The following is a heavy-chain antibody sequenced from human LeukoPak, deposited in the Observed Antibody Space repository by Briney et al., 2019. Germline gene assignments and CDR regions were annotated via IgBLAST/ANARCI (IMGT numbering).Heavy chain of an antibody. CDR1: GFTFTTYW. J-gene: IGHJ4*02. CDR2: IQQDGSER. D-gene: IGHD3-22*01. V-gene: IGHV3-7*03. Sequence: PGGSLRLSCAASGFTFTTYWMSWVRQAPGKGLEWLANIQQDGSERYYVDSVKGRFTISRDNAKNTLYLQMNSLRAEDTAVYYCAKDYRYYYDNVGTSPFDYWGQGTLITVSS. CDR3: AKDYRYYYDNVGTSPFDY.